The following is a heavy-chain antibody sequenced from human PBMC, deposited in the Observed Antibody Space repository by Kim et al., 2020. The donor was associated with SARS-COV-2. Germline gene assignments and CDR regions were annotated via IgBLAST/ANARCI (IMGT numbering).Heavy chain of an antibody. CDR1: GGSISSSSYY. CDR3: ARRGRGPINMEVINLNFFDY. CDR2: IYHNGNT. D-gene: IGHD3-10*01. J-gene: IGHJ4*02. Sequence: SETLSLTCTVSGGSISSSSYYWGWIRQPPGKGLEWIGNIYHNGNTFYNPALKRRIIISVDTSKNQFSLKLSSVTATDTAVYYCARRGRGPINMEVINLNFFDYWGRGTLVTVSS. V-gene: IGHV4-39*01.